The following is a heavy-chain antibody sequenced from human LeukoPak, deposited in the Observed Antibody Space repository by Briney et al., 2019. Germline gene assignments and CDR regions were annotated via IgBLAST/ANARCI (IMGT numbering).Heavy chain of an antibody. J-gene: IGHJ4*02. CDR2: IWYDGSNK. D-gene: IGHD6-19*01. CDR1: GFSFRSYG. V-gene: IGHV3-33*01. Sequence: GGSLRLSCAASGFSFRSYGMHWVRQAPGKGLEWVAVIWYDGSNKYYADSVKGRFTISRDNSKNTLYLQMNSLRSEDTAVYYCASLRRDSSGWYYFDYWGQGTLVTVSS. CDR3: ASLRRDSSGWYYFDY.